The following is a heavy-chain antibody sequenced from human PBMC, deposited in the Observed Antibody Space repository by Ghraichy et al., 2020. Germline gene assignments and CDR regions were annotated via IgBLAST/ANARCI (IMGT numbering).Heavy chain of an antibody. CDR3: ARHVETSMVPAYFGY. CDR2: ISASSSHI. V-gene: IGHV3-21*01. J-gene: IGHJ4*02. D-gene: IGHD4/OR15-4a*01. Sequence: SLRLSCAASGFTFSIYSMNWVRRAPGKGLEWVSFISASSSHIYDADAVKGRFTISRDNAKNLLYLQMNNLRAEDTAVYYCARHVETSMVPAYFGYWGQGTQVTVSS. CDR1: GFTFSIYS.